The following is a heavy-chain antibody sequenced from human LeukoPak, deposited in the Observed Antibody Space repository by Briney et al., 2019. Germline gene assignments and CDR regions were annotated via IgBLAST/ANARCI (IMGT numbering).Heavy chain of an antibody. CDR2: ISSSSSYT. CDR1: GFTFSSYS. D-gene: IGHD3-16*01. Sequence: PGGSLRLSCAASGFTFSSYSMNWVRQAPGKGLEWVSSISSSSSYTYYADSVKGRFTISRDNAKNSLYLQMNSLRAEDTALYYCARDGQIGESHYGCWGQGTLDTVSS. CDR3: ARDGQIGESHYGC. V-gene: IGHV3-21*04. J-gene: IGHJ4*02.